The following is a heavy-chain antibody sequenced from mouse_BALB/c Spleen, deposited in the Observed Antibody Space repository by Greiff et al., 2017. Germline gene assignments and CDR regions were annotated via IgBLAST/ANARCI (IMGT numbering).Heavy chain of an antibody. Sequence: VQLQQSGPGLVAPSQSLSITCTVSGFSLTGYGVNWVRQPPGKGLEWLGMIWGDGSTDYNSALKSRLSISKDNSKSQVFLKMNSLQTDDTARYYCARAGTTALYAMDYWGQGTSVTVSS. CDR2: IWGDGST. J-gene: IGHJ4*01. CDR1: GFSLTGYG. CDR3: ARAGTTALYAMDY. D-gene: IGHD1-2*01. V-gene: IGHV2-6-7*01.